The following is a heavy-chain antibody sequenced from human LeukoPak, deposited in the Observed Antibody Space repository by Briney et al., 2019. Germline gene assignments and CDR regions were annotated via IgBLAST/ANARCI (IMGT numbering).Heavy chain of an antibody. D-gene: IGHD2-2*01. CDR3: ARRLTQYDCFDP. CDR2: TYYRSSWYN. CDR1: GDSVSSNSVT. J-gene: IGHJ5*02. V-gene: IGHV6-1*01. Sequence: SQTLSLTCAISGDSVSSNSVTWNWIRQSPSRGLEWLGRTYYRSSWYNDYAVSVRGRITVDPDTSKNQFSLHLNSVTPEDTAVYYCARRLTQYDCFDPWGQGILVTVSS.